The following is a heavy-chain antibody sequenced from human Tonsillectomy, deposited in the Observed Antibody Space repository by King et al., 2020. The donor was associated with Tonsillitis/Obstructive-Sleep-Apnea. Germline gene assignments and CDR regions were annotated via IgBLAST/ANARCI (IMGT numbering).Heavy chain of an antibody. CDR1: GYTFTNYD. CDR2: SRPNNGDT. D-gene: IGHD3-22*01. CDR3: ARDYYDSSGYYHGYFQH. V-gene: IGHV1-18*01. Sequence: QLVQSGAEVKKPGASVKVSCMASGYTFTNYDITWVRQAPRQGLEWMGWSRPNNGDTNYAQKFQGRATMTSDTSTSTAYMELRSLRSDDTAVYYCARDYYDSSGYYHGYFQHWGQGTLVTVSS. J-gene: IGHJ1*01.